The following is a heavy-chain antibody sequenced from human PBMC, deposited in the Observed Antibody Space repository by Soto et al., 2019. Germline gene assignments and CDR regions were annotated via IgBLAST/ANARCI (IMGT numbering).Heavy chain of an antibody. CDR3: ARVTGSKSYFDY. CDR1: GYSIRSDYY. J-gene: IGHJ4*02. V-gene: IGHV4-38-2*01. CDR2: IYQSGTA. Sequence: SETLSLTCAVSGYSIRSDYYWGWIRQPPGKGLEWIGSIYQSGTAYYNPSLKSRVTISVDTSKNEFSLKVSSVTAADTAVYYCARVTGSKSYFDYWGQGTLVTVSS. D-gene: IGHD2-2*01.